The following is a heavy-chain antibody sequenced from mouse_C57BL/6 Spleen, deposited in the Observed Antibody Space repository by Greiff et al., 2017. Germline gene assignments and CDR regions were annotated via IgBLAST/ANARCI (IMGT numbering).Heavy chain of an antibody. CDR1: GFTFSNYW. D-gene: IGHD6-1*01. CDR3: TEASPYYYAMDY. CDR2: IRLKSDNYAT. J-gene: IGHJ4*01. Sequence: EVNVVESGGGLVQPGGSMKLSCVASGFTFSNYWMNWVRQSPEKGLEWVAQIRLKSDNYATHYAESVKGRFTISRDDSKSSVYLQMNNLRAEDTGIYYCTEASPYYYAMDYWGQGTSVTVSS. V-gene: IGHV6-3*01.